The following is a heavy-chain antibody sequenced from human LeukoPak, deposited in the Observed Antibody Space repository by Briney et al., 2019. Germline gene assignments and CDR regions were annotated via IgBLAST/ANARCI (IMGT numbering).Heavy chain of an antibody. V-gene: IGHV3-23*01. CDR2: ISGSGGST. Sequence: PGGSLRLSCAASGFTFSSYAMSWVRQAPGKGLEWVSAISGSGGSTYYADSVKGRFTISRDNSKNTLYLQMNSLRAEDMAVYYCAKDRYGGYYYDSSGPAEPYNWFDPWGQGTLVTVSS. J-gene: IGHJ5*02. CDR1: GFTFSSYA. CDR3: AKDRYGGYYYDSSGPAEPYNWFDP. D-gene: IGHD3-22*01.